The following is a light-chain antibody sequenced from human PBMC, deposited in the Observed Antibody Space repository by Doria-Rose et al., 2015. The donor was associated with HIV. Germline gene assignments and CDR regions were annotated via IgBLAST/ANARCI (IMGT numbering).Light chain of an antibody. CDR1: QSLLYTSTNY. V-gene: IGKV4-1*01. J-gene: IGKJ3*01. CDR2: WAS. CDR3: QQYYDTPS. Sequence: DIRMTQSPESLGMSLGERATLNCKSNQSLLYTSTNYLAWYQQKPGQPTKLLIYWASTRQSGVPARFSGSGSGTDFTLTISSLEAEDVAVYYCQQYYDTPSFGPGTTVDIK.